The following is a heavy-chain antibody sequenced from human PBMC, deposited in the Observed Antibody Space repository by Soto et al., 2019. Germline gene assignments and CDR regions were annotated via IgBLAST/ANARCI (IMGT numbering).Heavy chain of an antibody. CDR1: GFTFSSYS. J-gene: IGHJ4*02. V-gene: IGHV3-21*04. CDR3: ASDLQGNMAPAF. D-gene: IGHD3-10*01. CDR2: ISSSSSYI. Sequence: GGSLRLSCAASGFTFSSYSMNWVRQAPGKGLEWVSSISSSSSYIYYADSVKGRFTISRDNAKNSLYLQMNGLRSEDTAVYYCASDLQGNMAPAFWGQGTQVTVSS.